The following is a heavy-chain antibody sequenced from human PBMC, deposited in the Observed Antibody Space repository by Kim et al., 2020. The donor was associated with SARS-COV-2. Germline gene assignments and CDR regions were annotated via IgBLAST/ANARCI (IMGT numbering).Heavy chain of an antibody. V-gene: IGHV3-33*08. Sequence: GGSLRLSCAASGFTFSSYGMHWVRQAPGKGLEWVAFIWYDGITKYYADSVKGRFTISRDNSKNTLYLQMNSLRAEDTAVYYCARDADSMDDAFDIWGQGTMVTVSS. J-gene: IGHJ3*02. CDR2: IWYDGITK. CDR1: GFTFSSYG. D-gene: IGHD3-10*01. CDR3: ARDADSMDDAFDI.